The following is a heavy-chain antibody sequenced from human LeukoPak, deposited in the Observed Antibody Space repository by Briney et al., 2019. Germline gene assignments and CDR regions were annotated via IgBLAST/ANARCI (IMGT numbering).Heavy chain of an antibody. CDR2: INHSGST. D-gene: IGHD4-11*01. CDR1: GGSFSGYY. J-gene: IGHJ4*02. V-gene: IGHV4-34*01. Sequence: SETLSLTCAVYGGSFSGYYWSWIRQPPGKGLEWIWEINHSGSTNYNPSLKSRVTISVDTSKNQFSLKLNSLTAADTAVYYCARGSGNYGGFDYWGQGTLVTVSS. CDR3: ARGSGNYGGFDY.